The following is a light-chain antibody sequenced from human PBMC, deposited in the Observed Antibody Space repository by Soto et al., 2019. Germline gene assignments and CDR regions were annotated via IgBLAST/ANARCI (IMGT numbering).Light chain of an antibody. V-gene: IGLV1-44*01. CDR3: AAWDDSLDGHYV. J-gene: IGLJ1*01. CDR2: SNN. CDR1: SSNIGGNT. Sequence: QSALTQPPSASGTPGQRVTISCSGGSSNIGGNTVNWYRQVPGTAPKLLIYSNNQRPSGVPDRLSGSKSGTSASLAISGLQSEDEADYYCAAWDDSLDGHYVFGTGTKVTVL.